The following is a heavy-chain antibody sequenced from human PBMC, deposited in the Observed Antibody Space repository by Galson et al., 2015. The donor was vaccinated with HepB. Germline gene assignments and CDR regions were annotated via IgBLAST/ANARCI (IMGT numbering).Heavy chain of an antibody. Sequence: SLRLSCAASGFTFSSYAMTWVRQAPGKGLEWVSAISSRGGTTFYADSVKGRLTISRDNSKNTLYLEMNSLRAEDTAVYYCAKDQEAERYFDWVCDHWGQGTLVTVSS. CDR3: AKDQEAERYFDWVCDH. CDR2: ISSRGGTT. J-gene: IGHJ4*02. D-gene: IGHD3-9*01. V-gene: IGHV3-23*01. CDR1: GFTFSSYA.